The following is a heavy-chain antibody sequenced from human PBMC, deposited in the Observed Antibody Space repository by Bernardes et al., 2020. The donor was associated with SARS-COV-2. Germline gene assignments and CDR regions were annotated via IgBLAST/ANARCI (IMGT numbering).Heavy chain of an antibody. J-gene: IGHJ6*02. V-gene: IGHV4-39*01. Sequence: SEPLSLTCTVSGGSISSGGYYWGWLRQPPGKGLEWIVSFYSSGNTYYNPSLQSRLSKSIDTSKNQFSLRLSSVTAADTAVYYCAGSSCGADCYIGGLRSWDYGMDVWGQGTTVTVSS. CDR3: AGSSCGADCYIGGLRSWDYGMDV. CDR1: GGSISSGGYY. D-gene: IGHD2-21*02. CDR2: FYSSGNT.